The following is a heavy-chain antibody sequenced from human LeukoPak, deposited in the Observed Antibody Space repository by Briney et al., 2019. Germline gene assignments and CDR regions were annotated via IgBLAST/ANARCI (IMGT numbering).Heavy chain of an antibody. CDR2: VNTVSSYI. D-gene: IGHD3-22*01. J-gene: IGHJ4*02. Sequence: PGGSLRLSCAASGFTFSDYSMNWVRQAPGKGLEWVASVNTVSSYIYYADSMRGRFTIPRDNAKNSLFLQMNSLRAEDTAVYYCARLRRNSDRSDFFYYYDHWGQGTLVTDSS. CDR1: GFTFSDYS. V-gene: IGHV3-21*01. CDR3: ARLRRNSDRSDFFYYYDH.